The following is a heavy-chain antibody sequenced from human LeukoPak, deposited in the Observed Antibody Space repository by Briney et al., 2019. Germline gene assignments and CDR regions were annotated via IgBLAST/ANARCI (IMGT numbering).Heavy chain of an antibody. Sequence: GGSLRLSCAASAFTFDNYAMHWCRQAPGKGLEWVSLISSDGGSTYYADSVKGRFTISRDKRKNSLYLQMNSLRTEDTALYYCAKDSRPGQWLVTGLDYWGQGTLVTVSS. D-gene: IGHD6-19*01. CDR3: AKDSRPGQWLVTGLDY. V-gene: IGHV3-43*02. J-gene: IGHJ4*02. CDR1: AFTFDNYA. CDR2: ISSDGGST.